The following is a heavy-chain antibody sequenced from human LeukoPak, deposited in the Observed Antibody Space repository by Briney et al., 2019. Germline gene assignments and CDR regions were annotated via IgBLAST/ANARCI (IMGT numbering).Heavy chain of an antibody. Sequence: GGSLRLSCAASGFTFSSYAMHWVRQAPGKGLGWVAVISYDGSNKYYADSVKGRFTISRDNSKNTLYLQMNSLRAEDTAVYYCARDLSGSYDVYYYYGMDVWGQGTTVTVSS. V-gene: IGHV3-30-3*01. J-gene: IGHJ6*02. D-gene: IGHD3-10*01. CDR1: GFTFSSYA. CDR2: ISYDGSNK. CDR3: ARDLSGSYDVYYYYGMDV.